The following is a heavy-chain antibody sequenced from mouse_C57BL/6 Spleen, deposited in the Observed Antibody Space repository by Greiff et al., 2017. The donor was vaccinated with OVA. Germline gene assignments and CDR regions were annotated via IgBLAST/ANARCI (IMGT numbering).Heavy chain of an antibody. CDR2: IDPETGGT. CDR1: GYTFTDYE. V-gene: IGHV1-15*01. Sequence: VKLVESGAELVRPGASVTLSCKASGYTFTDYEMHWVKQTPVHGLEWIGAIDPETGGTAYNQKFKGKAILTADKSSSTAYMELRSLTSEDSAVYYCTRTGLYFDVWGTGTTVTVSS. CDR3: TRTGLYFDV. D-gene: IGHD4-1*01. J-gene: IGHJ1*03.